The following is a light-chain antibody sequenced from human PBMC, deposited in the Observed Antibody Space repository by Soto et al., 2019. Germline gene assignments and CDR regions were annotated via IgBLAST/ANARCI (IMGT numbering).Light chain of an antibody. CDR2: RNN. CDR3: ASWDASLNGPV. CDR1: SSNIGNNY. V-gene: IGLV1-47*01. Sequence: QSVLTQPPSASGTPGQRVTISCSGSSSNIGNNYVYWYQHLPGTAPKLLIYRNNQRPSGVPDRFSGSKSGTSASLAISGRRSDDEGDYYCASWDASLNGPVFGGGTQLTVL. J-gene: IGLJ2*01.